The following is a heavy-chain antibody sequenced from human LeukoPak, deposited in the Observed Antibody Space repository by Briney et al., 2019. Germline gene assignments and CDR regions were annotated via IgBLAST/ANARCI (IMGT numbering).Heavy chain of an antibody. CDR3: ARGIAAAGTALYN. J-gene: IGHJ4*02. Sequence: PGGSLRLSCAVSGFTVSSNYMSWVRQAPGKGLEWVSVIYSDGSTYSADSVKGRFTISRDNSKNTLDLQINSLRAEDTAVYYCARGIAAAGTALYNWGQGTLLTVSS. D-gene: IGHD6-13*01. CDR1: GFTVSSNY. V-gene: IGHV3-53*01. CDR2: IYSDGST.